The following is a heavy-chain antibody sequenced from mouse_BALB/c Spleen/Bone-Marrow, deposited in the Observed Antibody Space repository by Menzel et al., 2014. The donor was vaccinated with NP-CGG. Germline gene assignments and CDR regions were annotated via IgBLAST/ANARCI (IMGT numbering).Heavy chain of an antibody. D-gene: IGHD2-1*01. J-gene: IGHJ3*01. CDR3: ASPIYYGNYGFAY. V-gene: IGHV1-9*01. Sequence: QVQLKESGAELMKPGASVKISCKATGYTFSSYWIEWVKQRPGHGLEWIGEILPGSGSIKYNEKFKGKATFTADTSSNTAYMQLSGLTSEDSAVYYCASPIYYGNYGFAYWGQGTLVTVSA. CDR1: GYTFSSYW. CDR2: ILPGSGSI.